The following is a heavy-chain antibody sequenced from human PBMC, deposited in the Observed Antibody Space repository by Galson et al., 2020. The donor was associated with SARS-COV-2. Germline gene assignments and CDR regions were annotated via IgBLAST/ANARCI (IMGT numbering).Heavy chain of an antibody. Sequence: SETLSLTCTVSGGSISSSSYYWGWIRQPPGKGLEWIGSIYYSGSTYYNPSLKSRVTISVDTSKNQFSLKLSSVTAADTAVYYCARYSGYDSGYWGQGTLVTVSS. CDR2: IYYSGST. D-gene: IGHD5-12*01. J-gene: IGHJ4*02. CDR3: ARYSGYDSGY. V-gene: IGHV4-39*01. CDR1: GGSISSSSYY.